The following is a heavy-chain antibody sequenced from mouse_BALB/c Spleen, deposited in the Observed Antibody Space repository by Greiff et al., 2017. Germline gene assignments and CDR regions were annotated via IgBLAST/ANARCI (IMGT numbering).Heavy chain of an antibody. D-gene: IGHD2-14*01. CDR1: GFNIKDYY. CDR3: TRWDYRYDYAMDY. V-gene: IGHV14-4*02. CDR2: IDPENGDT. Sequence: EVQLVASGAELVRSGASVKLSCTASGFNIKDYYMHWVKQRPEQGLEWIGWIDPENGDTEYAPKFQGKATMTADTSSNTAYLQLSSLTSEDTAVYYCTRWDYRYDYAMDYWGQGTSVTVSS. J-gene: IGHJ4*01.